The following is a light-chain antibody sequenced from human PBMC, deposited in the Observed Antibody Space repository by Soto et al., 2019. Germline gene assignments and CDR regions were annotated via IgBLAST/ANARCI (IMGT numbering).Light chain of an antibody. J-gene: IGKJ2*01. V-gene: IGKV3-11*01. CDR2: DSS. CDR1: QSVSIY. Sequence: EIVLTQSPATLSLSPGERATLSCRASQSVSIYLAWYRQKPGQAPGLLIYDSSSRATGIAARFSGSGSGTDFTLTISSLEPEDSAVYYRQQRYNSPHTFGQGTKLEIK. CDR3: QQRYNSPHT.